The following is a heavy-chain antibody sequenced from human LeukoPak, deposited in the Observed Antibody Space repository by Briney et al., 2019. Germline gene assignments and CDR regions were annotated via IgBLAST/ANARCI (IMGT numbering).Heavy chain of an antibody. J-gene: IGHJ4*02. Sequence: GGSLRLSCAASGFTFSSYAMHWVRQAPGKGLEWVSGITGSGGSTYYADSVKGRFTISRDNSKNTLYLQMNSLRAEDTAIYYCARDERLLSFLKWGQGTLVTVSS. V-gene: IGHV3-23*01. CDR3: ARDERLLSFLK. D-gene: IGHD3-3*01. CDR1: GFTFSSYA. CDR2: ITGSGGST.